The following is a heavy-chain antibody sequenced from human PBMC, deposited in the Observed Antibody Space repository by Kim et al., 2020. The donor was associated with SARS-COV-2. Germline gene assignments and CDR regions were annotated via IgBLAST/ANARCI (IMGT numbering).Heavy chain of an antibody. D-gene: IGHD3-22*01. J-gene: IGHJ4*02. V-gene: IGHV3-11*04. Sequence: VKGRCTISGDNAKSSLYLQMDSLRAEDTAVYYCARERDYYYDSSGYFDYWGQGTLVTVSS. CDR3: ARERDYYYDSSGYFDY.